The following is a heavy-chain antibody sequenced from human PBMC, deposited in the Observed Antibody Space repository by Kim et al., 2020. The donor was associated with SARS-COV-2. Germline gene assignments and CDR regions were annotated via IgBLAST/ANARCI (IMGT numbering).Heavy chain of an antibody. J-gene: IGHJ6*03. CDR3: ASGPEVEDYYHYYLDV. Sequence: SETLSLTCTVAGGSISSKNYYWGWIRQSPGKGLEWIGNIYYGGNTYYNSSLKSRVSISVDTSRNQFSLRVSSVTAADTAVYYCASGPEVEDYYHYYLDVWGTGTTVTDS. CDR1: GGSISSKNYY. V-gene: IGHV4-39*01. D-gene: IGHD1-1*01. CDR2: IYYGGNT.